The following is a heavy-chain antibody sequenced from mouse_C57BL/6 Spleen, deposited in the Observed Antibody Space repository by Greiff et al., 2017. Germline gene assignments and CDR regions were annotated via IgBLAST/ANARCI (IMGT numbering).Heavy chain of an antibody. V-gene: IGHV1-69*01. J-gene: IGHJ4*01. CDR1: GYTFTSYW. CDR2: IDPSDSYT. CDR3: ASSGGGYYYAMDY. Sequence: VQLQQPGAELVMPGASVKLSCKASGYTFTSYWMHWVKQRPGQGLEWIGEIDPSDSYTNYNQKFKGKSTLTVDKSSSTAYMQLSSLTSEDSAVYYCASSGGGYYYAMDYWGQGTSVTVSS.